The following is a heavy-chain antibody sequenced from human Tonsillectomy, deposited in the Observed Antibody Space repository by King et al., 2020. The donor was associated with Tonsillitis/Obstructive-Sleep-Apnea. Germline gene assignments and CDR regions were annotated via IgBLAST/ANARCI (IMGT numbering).Heavy chain of an antibody. CDR2: IYSGSST. D-gene: IGHD2-2*01. V-gene: IGHV3-53*01. CDR3: ARAPVVPASWYFDL. J-gene: IGHJ2*01. Sequence: QLVQSGGGLIQPGGSLRLSCAASGFTVSRNYMTWVRQAPGKGLEWVSVIYSGSSTHYAASVKGRFTISRDHSKNTLSLQMNSLRAEDTALYYCARAPVVPASWYFDLWGRGTLVTVSS. CDR1: GFTVSRNY.